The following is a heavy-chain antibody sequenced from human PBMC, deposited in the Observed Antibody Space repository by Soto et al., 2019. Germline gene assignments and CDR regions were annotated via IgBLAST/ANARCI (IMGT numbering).Heavy chain of an antibody. Sequence: QVQLQESGPGLVKPSQILSLSCSVSGGSISSDRYFWSWVRQHPGKGLEWIAYILNSGSTYFNPSLRGRVRISVDMSKSQLSLNLSSVTAADTAVYYCARGHTTFGFFYYGLDVWGQGATVIVSS. CDR1: GGSISSDRYF. V-gene: IGHV4-31*03. CDR2: ILNSGST. J-gene: IGHJ6*02. CDR3: ARGHTTFGFFYYGLDV. D-gene: IGHD3-10*01.